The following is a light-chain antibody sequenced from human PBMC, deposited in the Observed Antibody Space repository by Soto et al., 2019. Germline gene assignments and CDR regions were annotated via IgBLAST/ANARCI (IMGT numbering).Light chain of an antibody. CDR1: QSVSSY. J-gene: IGKJ4*01. Sequence: EIVLTQSPATLSLSPGERAALSCRASQSVSSYLAWYQQKPGQAPRLLIYDASNRATGIPARFSGSGSGTDFTLTISSLEPEDFAVYYCHQRSNWPLLSFGGGTKVEL. CDR3: HQRSNWPLLS. V-gene: IGKV3-11*01. CDR2: DAS.